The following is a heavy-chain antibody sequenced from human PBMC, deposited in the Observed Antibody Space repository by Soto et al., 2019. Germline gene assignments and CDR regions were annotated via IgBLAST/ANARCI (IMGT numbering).Heavy chain of an antibody. CDR2: IYHGGST. CDR3: ARGRTYYYDSSGYFDY. J-gene: IGHJ4*02. D-gene: IGHD3-22*01. CDR1: GASVTRDGNC. V-gene: IGHV4-30-2*01. Sequence: SETLSLTCSVSGASVTRDGNCWTWIRQPPGKGLEFVASIYHGGSTFYNPSLRSRVTISLDRSKNQFSLKLTSVTAADTAVYYCARGRTYYYDSSGYFDYWGQGTLVTVSS.